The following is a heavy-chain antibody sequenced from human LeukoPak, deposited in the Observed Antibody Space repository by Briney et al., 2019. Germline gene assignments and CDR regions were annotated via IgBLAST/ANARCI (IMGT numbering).Heavy chain of an antibody. CDR3: ARDIVVVPAAIVSAYYYCYYGMDV. D-gene: IGHD2-2*01. CDR1: GFTFSSYA. Sequence: GGSLRLSCAASGFTFSSYAMHWVRQAPGKGLEWVAVISYDGSNKYYADSVKGRFTISRDNSKNTLYLQMNSLRAEDTAVYYCARDIVVVPAAIVSAYYYCYYGMDVWGQGTTVTVSS. CDR2: ISYDGSNK. J-gene: IGHJ6*02. V-gene: IGHV3-30-3*01.